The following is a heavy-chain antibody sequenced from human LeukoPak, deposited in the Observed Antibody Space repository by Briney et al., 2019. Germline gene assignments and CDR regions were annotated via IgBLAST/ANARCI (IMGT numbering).Heavy chain of an antibody. J-gene: IGHJ3*02. Sequence: SETLSLTCTVSGGSMSAYYWSWMRQPPGKGLGWIGYIYYSGSTSYNPSLKSRVTISVDTSQNQFSLKLTSVAAADTAVYYCARDQEVTRDDAFDIWGQGTMVTVSS. CDR3: ARDQEVTRDDAFDI. D-gene: IGHD4-23*01. CDR2: IYYSGST. V-gene: IGHV4-59*01. CDR1: GGSMSAYY.